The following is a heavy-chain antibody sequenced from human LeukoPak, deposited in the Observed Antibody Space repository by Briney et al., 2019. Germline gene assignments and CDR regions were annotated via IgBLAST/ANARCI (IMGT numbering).Heavy chain of an antibody. Sequence: GGSLRLSCAASGFTFSSYWMHWVRQAPGKGLVWVSRINSDGSSTSYADSVKARFTISRDNAKNTLYLQMNSLRAEDTAVYYCARESSDYDSSGWAGYYYYMDVWGKGPTVTVSS. D-gene: IGHD3-22*01. CDR3: ARESSDYDSSGWAGYYYYMDV. V-gene: IGHV3-74*01. CDR2: INSDGSST. J-gene: IGHJ6*03. CDR1: GFTFSSYW.